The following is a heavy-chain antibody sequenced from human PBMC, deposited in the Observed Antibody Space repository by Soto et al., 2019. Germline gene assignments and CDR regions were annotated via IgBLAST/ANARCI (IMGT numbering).Heavy chain of an antibody. CDR3: ARARTGVPAAIGYWFDP. D-gene: IGHD2-2*01. Sequence: QVQLVQSGAEVKKPGASVKVSCKASGYTFTGYYMHWVRQAPGQGLEWMGWINPNSGGTNYAQKFQGRVTMTRDTSISTAYMELSRLRSDDTAVYYCARARTGVPAAIGYWFDPWGQGTLVTFSS. J-gene: IGHJ5*02. V-gene: IGHV1-2*02. CDR1: GYTFTGYY. CDR2: INPNSGGT.